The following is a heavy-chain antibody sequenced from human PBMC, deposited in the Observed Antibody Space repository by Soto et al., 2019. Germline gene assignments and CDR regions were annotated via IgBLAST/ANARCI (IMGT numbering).Heavy chain of an antibody. CDR2: MNPSSGET. CDR1: GYNFTNFD. CDR3: ARLAEYCNGIKCYSNFDF. V-gene: IGHV1-8*01. Sequence: RASVKVSCKTSGYNFTNFDINWVRQAPGRGLVWMGWMNPSSGETGSAQNFQGGVTMTRDISTRTFFMQLTSLRSEDTAIYYCARLAEYCNGIKCYSNFDFWGRGTQVTVSS. J-gene: IGHJ4*01. D-gene: IGHD2-15*01.